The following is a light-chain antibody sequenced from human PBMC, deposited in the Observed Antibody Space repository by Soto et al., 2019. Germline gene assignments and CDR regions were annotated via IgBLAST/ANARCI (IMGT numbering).Light chain of an antibody. CDR3: QHYGSSGT. Sequence: DIALTQSPGKMSLSPWKRATLSCRASQSVSNDYLAYYQQTPRQAPRLLICGASNGATVIAELFSSSFSGTDFTLTISRLEPEDVAVYCCQHYGSSGTFGQGTKVDIK. V-gene: IGKV3-20*01. CDR1: QSVSNDY. J-gene: IGKJ1*01. CDR2: GAS.